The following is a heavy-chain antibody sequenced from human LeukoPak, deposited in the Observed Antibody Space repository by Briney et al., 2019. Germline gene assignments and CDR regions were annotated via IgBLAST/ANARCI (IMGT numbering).Heavy chain of an antibody. D-gene: IGHD3-22*01. CDR2: ISSSGGTV. J-gene: IGHJ4*02. V-gene: IGHV3-11*04. CDR1: GFTFNNYF. Sequence: GGSLRLSCAASGFTFNNYFMSWIRQAPGKGLEWVSYISSSGGTVYYAGSVKGRFTISRDNAKNSLYLQMNSLRAEDTAVYYCARGSSGYETRGYFDYWGQGTLVTVSS. CDR3: ARGSSGYETRGYFDY.